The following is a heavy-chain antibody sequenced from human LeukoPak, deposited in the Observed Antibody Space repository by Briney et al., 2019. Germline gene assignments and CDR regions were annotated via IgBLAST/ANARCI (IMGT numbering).Heavy chain of an antibody. Sequence: GGSLRLSCAASGFTFSSYAMSWVRQAPGKGLEWVSAISGSGGSTYYADSVKGRFTISRDNSKNTLYLQINSLRAEDTAVYYCAKDLSITRDYFDYWGQGTLVTVSS. J-gene: IGHJ4*02. CDR1: GFTFSSYA. CDR3: AKDLSITRDYFDY. CDR2: ISGSGGST. V-gene: IGHV3-23*01. D-gene: IGHD2-2*01.